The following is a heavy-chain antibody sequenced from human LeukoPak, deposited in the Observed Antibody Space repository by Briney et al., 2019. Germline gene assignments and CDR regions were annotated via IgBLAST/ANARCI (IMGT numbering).Heavy chain of an antibody. CDR2: IAGDGSGT. CDR1: GVTFSNYC. D-gene: IGHD5-24*01. Sequence: GGSLRLSCAASGVTFSNYCMHWVRQAPGEGLVWVSRIAGDGSGTTYADSVKGRFAIYRDNTKNTLYLQMDSLRTEDTAVYYCARDSGGWLQSHAFDVWGQGTMVTVSS. CDR3: ARDSGGWLQSHAFDV. J-gene: IGHJ3*01. V-gene: IGHV3-74*03.